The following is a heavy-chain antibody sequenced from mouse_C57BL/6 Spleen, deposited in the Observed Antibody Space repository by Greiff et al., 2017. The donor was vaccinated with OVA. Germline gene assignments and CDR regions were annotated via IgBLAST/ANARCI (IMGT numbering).Heavy chain of an antibody. J-gene: IGHJ2*01. D-gene: IGHD2-2*01. CDR3: ARGNYGYDD. V-gene: IGHV1-50*01. CDR2: IDPSDSYT. CDR1: GYTFTSYW. Sequence: QVQVQQPGAELVKPGASVKLSCKASGYTFTSYWMQWVKQRPGQGLEWIGEIDPSDSYTNYNQKFKGKATLTVDTSSSTAYMQLSSLTSEDSAVYYCARGNYGYDDWGQGTTLTVSS.